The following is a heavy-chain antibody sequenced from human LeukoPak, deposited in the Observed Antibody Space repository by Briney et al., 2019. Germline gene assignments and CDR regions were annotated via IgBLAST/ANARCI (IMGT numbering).Heavy chain of an antibody. V-gene: IGHV4-4*02. CDR1: GGSISSSNW. Sequence: SETLSLTCAVSGGSISSSNWWSWVRQPPGKGLEWIGEIYHSGSTNYNPSLKSRVTISVDKSKNQFSLKLGSVTAADTAVYYCARGIAAAGTSAFDIWGQGTMVTVSS. CDR3: ARGIAAAGTSAFDI. D-gene: IGHD6-13*01. CDR2: IYHSGST. J-gene: IGHJ3*02.